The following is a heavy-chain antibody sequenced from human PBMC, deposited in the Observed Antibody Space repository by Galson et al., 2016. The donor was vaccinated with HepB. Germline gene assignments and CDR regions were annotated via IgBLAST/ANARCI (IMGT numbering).Heavy chain of an antibody. V-gene: IGHV2-5*02. Sequence: PALVKPTQTLTLTCTFSGFSLSTSAVGVQWIRQPPGKALEWLALIYWDDDKEYSPSLRSRLTITKDTSKNQVVLIMTNMDPEDTGTYYCAHGSGWTIDFWGHGTLVTVTS. CDR2: IYWDDDK. J-gene: IGHJ4*01. CDR1: GFSLSTSAVG. D-gene: IGHD6-19*01. CDR3: AHGSGWTIDF.